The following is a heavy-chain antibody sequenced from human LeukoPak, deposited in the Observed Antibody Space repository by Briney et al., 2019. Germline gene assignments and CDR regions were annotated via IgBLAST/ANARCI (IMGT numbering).Heavy chain of an antibody. CDR3: ARDDYGGNSGVDY. V-gene: IGHV3-7*04. J-gene: IGHJ4*02. Sequence: GGSLRLSCAASGFTFSSYWMSWVRQAPGKGLGWVANIKQDGSEKYYVDSVKGRFTISRDNAKNSLYLQMNSLRAEDTAVYYCARDDYGGNSGVDYWGQGTLVTVSS. CDR1: GFTFSSYW. D-gene: IGHD4-23*01. CDR2: IKQDGSEK.